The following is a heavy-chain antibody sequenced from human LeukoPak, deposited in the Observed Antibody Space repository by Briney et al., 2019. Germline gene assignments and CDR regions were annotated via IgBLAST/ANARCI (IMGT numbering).Heavy chain of an antibody. J-gene: IGHJ1*01. CDR2: IYYSGST. D-gene: IGHD3-22*01. CDR3: ARGRPDNYYDSSGYYSQH. V-gene: IGHV4-59*01. CDR1: GGSISSYY. Sequence: SETLSLTCTVSGGSISSYYWSWIRQPPGKGLEWIGYIYYSGSTNYNPSPKSRVTISVDTSKNQFSLKLSSVTSADTTVYYCARGRPDNYYDSSGYYSQHWGQGTLVTVSS.